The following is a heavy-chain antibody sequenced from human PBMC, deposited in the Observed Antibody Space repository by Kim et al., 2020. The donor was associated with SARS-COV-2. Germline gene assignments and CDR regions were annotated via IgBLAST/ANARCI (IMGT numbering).Heavy chain of an antibody. CDR2: INTNTGNP. J-gene: IGHJ6*02. CDR1: GYTFTSYA. V-gene: IGHV7-4-1*02. Sequence: ASVKVSCKASGYTFTSYAMNWVRQAPGQGLEWMGWINTNTGNPTYAQGFTGRFVFSLDTSVSTAYLQISSLKAEDTAVYYCARDQLEVLLWFGEPTYGMDVWGQGTTVTVSS. CDR3: ARDQLEVLLWFGEPTYGMDV. D-gene: IGHD3-10*01.